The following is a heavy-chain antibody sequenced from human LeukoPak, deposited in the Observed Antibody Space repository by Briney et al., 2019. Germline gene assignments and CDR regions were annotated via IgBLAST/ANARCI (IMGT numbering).Heavy chain of an antibody. CDR1: GFTFIGYE. V-gene: IGHV3-48*03. D-gene: IGHD4-23*01. Sequence: GGSLRLSCAASGFTFIGYEMNWVRQAPGKGLEWISYISSSSTTIYYADSVKGRFTISRDNANNSLYLGMNSLRAEDTAVYYCARHVSGRWELFFDSWGQGALVTVSS. J-gene: IGHJ4*02. CDR3: ARHVSGRWELFFDS. CDR2: ISSSSTTI.